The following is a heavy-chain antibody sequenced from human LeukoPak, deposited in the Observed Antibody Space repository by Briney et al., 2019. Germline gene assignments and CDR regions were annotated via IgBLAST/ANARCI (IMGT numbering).Heavy chain of an antibody. V-gene: IGHV4-59*08. J-gene: IGHJ4*02. D-gene: IGHD1-26*01. Sequence: SETLSLTCTVSGGSISSYYWSRLRQPPGKVLEWVGYIYYSGSTNYNPSLKSRVTISVDTSKNQFSLKLSSVTAADTSVYYCARLAWGVGPRRAFWDYWGQGTLVTVSS. CDR3: ARLAWGVGPRRAFWDY. CDR1: GGSISSYY. CDR2: IYYSGST.